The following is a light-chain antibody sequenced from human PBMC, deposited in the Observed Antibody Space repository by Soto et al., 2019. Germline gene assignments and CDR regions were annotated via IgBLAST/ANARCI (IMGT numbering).Light chain of an antibody. J-gene: IGKJ2*01. CDR3: QQSGSSFYT. Sequence: EIVLTQSPGSLSLSPGERATLSWRASQRVSSAYLAWYQQIPGQAPRLLIYGASSRATGIPDRFSGSGSGTDFTLTISGLEPDDFAVYYCQQSGSSFYTFGQGTKLEIK. CDR2: GAS. V-gene: IGKV3-20*01. CDR1: QRVSSAY.